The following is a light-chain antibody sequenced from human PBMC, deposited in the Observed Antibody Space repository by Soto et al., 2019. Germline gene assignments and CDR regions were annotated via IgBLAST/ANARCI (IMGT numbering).Light chain of an antibody. CDR3: QQSYSTPFT. CDR1: QSISAY. Sequence: DIQMTQSPSSLSASVGDRVTITCRAGQSISAYLNWYQHKPGKAPKLLIYAASSLQSGVPLRFSGSGSGTDFTLTNSSLQPEDFATYYCQQSYSTPFTFGPGTKVDIK. J-gene: IGKJ3*01. CDR2: AAS. V-gene: IGKV1-39*01.